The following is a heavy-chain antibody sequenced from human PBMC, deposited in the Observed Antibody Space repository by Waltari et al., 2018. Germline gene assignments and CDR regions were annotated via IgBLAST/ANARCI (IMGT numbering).Heavy chain of an antibody. D-gene: IGHD2-2*01. CDR2: IKQDGSER. V-gene: IGHV3-7*01. Sequence: EVQLVASGGGLVQTGGSLRLSCPASRIPFGGFWMSWVRLAPGKGMEWVAKIKQDGSERYYADSVKGRATISRDNAKKSLSLQMNSLRVEDTAVYYCATHCSSTNSYCDWCQGTLVTVSS. J-gene: IGHJ4*02. CDR3: ATHCSSTNSYCD. CDR1: RIPFGGFW.